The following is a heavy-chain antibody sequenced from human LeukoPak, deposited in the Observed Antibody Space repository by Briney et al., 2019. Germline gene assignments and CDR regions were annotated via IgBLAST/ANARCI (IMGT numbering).Heavy chain of an antibody. J-gene: IGHJ1*01. Sequence: GGSLRLSCVASGFSFSDSTMSGVRQAAGKGREWVAKMKEDGSDENYVDSVKGRFTISRDNARNSLHLQMKSLRAEDTAVYFCARGGAGGGYFPTWGQGILVIVSS. CDR2: MKEDGSDE. V-gene: IGHV3-7*03. D-gene: IGHD3-16*01. CDR1: GFSFSDST. CDR3: ARGGAGGGYFPT.